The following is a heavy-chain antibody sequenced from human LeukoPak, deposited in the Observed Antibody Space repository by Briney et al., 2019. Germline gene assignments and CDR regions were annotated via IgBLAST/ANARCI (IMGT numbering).Heavy chain of an antibody. CDR2: IIPIFGTA. J-gene: IGHJ6*03. V-gene: IGHV1-69*06. CDR3: ARSNYYDSSGYYLVYYYYYMDV. CDR1: AYTFTSYG. Sequence: VASVKVSCKASAYTFTSYGISWVRQAPGQGLEWMGGIIPIFGTANYAQKFQGRVTITADKSTSTAYMELSSLRSEDTAVYYCARSNYYDSSGYYLVYYYYYMDVWGKGTTVTVSS. D-gene: IGHD3-22*01.